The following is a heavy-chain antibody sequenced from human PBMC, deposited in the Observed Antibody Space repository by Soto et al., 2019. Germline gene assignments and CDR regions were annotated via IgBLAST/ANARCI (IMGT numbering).Heavy chain of an antibody. Sequence: EVQLLESGGGLVQPGGSLRLSCAASGFTFSSYAMSWVRQAPGKGLEWVSAISGSGGSTYYADSVKGRFTISRDNSKNTLYLQMNSLRAEDTAVYYCAKKISGDIAAASVFDYWGQGPLVTVSS. CDR3: AKKISGDIAAASVFDY. CDR2: ISGSGGST. CDR1: GFTFSSYA. V-gene: IGHV3-23*01. J-gene: IGHJ4*02. D-gene: IGHD6-13*01.